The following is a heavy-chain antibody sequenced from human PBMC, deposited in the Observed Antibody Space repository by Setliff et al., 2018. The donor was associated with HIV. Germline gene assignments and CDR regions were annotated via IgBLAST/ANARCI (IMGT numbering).Heavy chain of an antibody. CDR1: GGSISNYY. D-gene: IGHD6-13*01. Sequence: SETLSLTCTVSGGSISNYYWSWIRQPAGKGLEWIGRIQTSGRTNNNPSLKSRVTMSVDTSKNQFSLILTSVTAADTAVYYCARGSRSHGGMFGYWGQGTLVTVSS. V-gene: IGHV4-4*07. CDR3: ARGSRSHGGMFGY. J-gene: IGHJ4*02. CDR2: IQTSGRT.